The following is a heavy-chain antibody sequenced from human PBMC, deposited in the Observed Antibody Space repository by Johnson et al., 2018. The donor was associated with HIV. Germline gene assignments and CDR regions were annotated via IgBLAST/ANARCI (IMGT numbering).Heavy chain of an antibody. Sequence: MQLVESGGGVVQPGRSLRLSCAASGFIVSTNYMNWVRQAPGKGLEWVSVIYSGGSTYYADSVQGRFIISRDNAKNSLYLQMNSLRAEDTALYYCAKDKVAWGAMVGGGAFDIWGQGTMVTVSS. CDR3: AKDKVAWGAMVGGGAFDI. J-gene: IGHJ3*02. CDR2: IYSGGST. D-gene: IGHD5-18*01. CDR1: GFIVSTNY. V-gene: IGHV3-66*02.